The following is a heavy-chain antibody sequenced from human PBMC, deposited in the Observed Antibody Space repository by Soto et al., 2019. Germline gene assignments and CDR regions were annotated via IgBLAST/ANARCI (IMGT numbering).Heavy chain of an antibody. CDR1: GFTFSSYA. CDR3: ARDQVRGVIITYYFDY. Sequence: QVQLVESGGGVVQPGRSLRLSCAASGFTFSSYAMHWVRQAPGKGLEWEAVISYDGSNKYYADSVKGRFTISRDNSKNTLYLQMNSLRAEDTAVYYCARDQVRGVIITYYFDYWGQGTLVTVSS. J-gene: IGHJ4*02. V-gene: IGHV3-30-3*01. D-gene: IGHD3-10*01. CDR2: ISYDGSNK.